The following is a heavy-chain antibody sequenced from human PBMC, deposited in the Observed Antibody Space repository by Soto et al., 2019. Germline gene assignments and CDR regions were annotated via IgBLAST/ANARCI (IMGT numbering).Heavy chain of an antibody. V-gene: IGHV4-31*03. CDR2: IYYSGST. CDR1: GGSISSGGYY. CDR3: ARVLRYCSGGSCYFRAYYFDY. J-gene: IGHJ4*02. D-gene: IGHD2-15*01. Sequence: QVQLQESGPGLVKPSQTLSLTCTVSGGSISSGGYYWSWIRQHPGKGLEWIGYIYYSGSTYYNPSLKGRVTISVDTSKNQFSLKLSSVTAADTAVYYCARVLRYCSGGSCYFRAYYFDYWGQGTLVTVSS.